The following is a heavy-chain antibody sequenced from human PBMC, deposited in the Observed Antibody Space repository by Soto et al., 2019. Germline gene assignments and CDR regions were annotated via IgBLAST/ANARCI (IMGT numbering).Heavy chain of an antibody. J-gene: IGHJ3*02. CDR3: ARNSEGGGIMITFGGVISAFDI. CDR1: GYTFTSYG. Sequence: QVQLVQSGAEVKKPGASVKVSCKASGYTFTSYGISWVRQAPGQGLEWMGWISAYNGNTNYAQKLQGRVTMTTDTSRSTAYMELRSLRSDDTAVYYCARNSEGGGIMITFGGVISAFDIWGQGTMVTVSS. V-gene: IGHV1-18*01. CDR2: ISAYNGNT. D-gene: IGHD3-16*02.